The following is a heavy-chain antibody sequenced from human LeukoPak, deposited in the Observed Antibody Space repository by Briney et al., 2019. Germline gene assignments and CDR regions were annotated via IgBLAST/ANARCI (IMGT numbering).Heavy chain of an antibody. CDR2: ITGSGGST. CDR1: GFTFSDYW. V-gene: IGHV3-23*01. Sequence: PGGSLRLSCAASGFTFSDYWMHWVRQAPGSGLEWVSGITGSGGSTYYADSVKGRFTISRDNSKNTLYLQMNSLRAEDTAVYYCAKGNWGERLDWYFDLWGRGTLVTVSS. CDR3: AKGNWGERLDWYFDL. J-gene: IGHJ2*01. D-gene: IGHD1-26*01.